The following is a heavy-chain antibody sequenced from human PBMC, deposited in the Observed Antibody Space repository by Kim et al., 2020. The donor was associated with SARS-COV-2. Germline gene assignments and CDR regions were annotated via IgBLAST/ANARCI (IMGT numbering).Heavy chain of an antibody. Sequence: RFTISRDNAKNSLYLQMNSLRAEDTAVYYCAREGHYYYDSSGYYYPYFDYWGQGTLVTVSS. CDR3: AREGHYYYDSSGYYYPYFDY. D-gene: IGHD3-22*01. J-gene: IGHJ4*02. V-gene: IGHV3-11*06.